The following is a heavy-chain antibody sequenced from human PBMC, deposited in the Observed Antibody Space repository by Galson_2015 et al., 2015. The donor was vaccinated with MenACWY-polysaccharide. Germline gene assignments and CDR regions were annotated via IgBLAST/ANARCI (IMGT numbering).Heavy chain of an antibody. V-gene: IGHV3-7*03. CDR3: ARGIAPDGIAVAKVLNDY. Sequence: SLRLSCAASGFTFSNYWMSWVRQAPGKGLEWVANIKQDGSAEYYVDSVRGRFTMTRNTSISTAYMELSSLRSEDTAVYYCARGIAPDGIAVAKVLNDYWGQGTLVTVSS. D-gene: IGHD6-19*01. CDR1: GFTFSNYW. J-gene: IGHJ4*02. CDR2: IKQDGSAE.